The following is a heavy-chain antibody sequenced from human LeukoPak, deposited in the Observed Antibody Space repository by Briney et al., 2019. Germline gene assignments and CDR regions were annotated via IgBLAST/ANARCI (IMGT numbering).Heavy chain of an antibody. D-gene: IGHD3-3*01. Sequence: GGSLRLSCAASGFTFSDHYMDWVRQAPGKGLEWVGRTRNKANSYTTEYAASVKGRFTISRDDSKNSLYLQMNSLKTEDTAVYYCARESDYYDFWSGYPTYYYYYMDVWGKGTTVTVSS. CDR1: GFTFSDHY. V-gene: IGHV3-72*01. J-gene: IGHJ6*03. CDR2: TRNKANSYTT. CDR3: ARESDYYDFWSGYPTYYYYYMDV.